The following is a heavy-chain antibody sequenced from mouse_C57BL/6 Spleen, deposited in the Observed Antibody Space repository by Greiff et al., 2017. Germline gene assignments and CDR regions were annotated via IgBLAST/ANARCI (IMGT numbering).Heavy chain of an antibody. J-gene: IGHJ2*01. Sequence: EVQLQQSGAELVRPGASVKLSCTASGFNIKDYYMHWVKQRPEQGLEWIGRIDPEDGDTEYAPKFPGKATMTADTSSNTAYRQLSSLTSEDTAVYYCTYYGSSLSYFDYWGQGTTLTVSS. D-gene: IGHD1-1*01. CDR1: GFNIKDYY. V-gene: IGHV14-1*01. CDR3: TYYGSSLSYFDY. CDR2: IDPEDGDT.